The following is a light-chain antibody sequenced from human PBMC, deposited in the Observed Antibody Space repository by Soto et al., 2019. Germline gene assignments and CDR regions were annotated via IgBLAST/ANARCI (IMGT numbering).Light chain of an antibody. CDR3: QQYGSSPTWT. CDR1: QSVYSN. CDR2: GAS. Sequence: EIVMTQSAATLSISPGERATLSCRASQSVYSNLAWYQQKPGQAPRLLIYGASTRATGIPARFSGSGSGTDFTLTISRLEPEDFAVYYCQQYGSSPTWTFGQGTKVDIK. V-gene: IGKV3-20*01. J-gene: IGKJ1*01.